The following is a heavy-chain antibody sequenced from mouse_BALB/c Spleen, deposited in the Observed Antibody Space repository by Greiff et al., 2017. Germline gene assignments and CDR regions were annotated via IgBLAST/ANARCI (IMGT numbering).Heavy chain of an antibody. Sequence: EVQLVESGGGLVQPGGSLRLSCATSGFTFTDYYMSWVRQPPGKALEWLGFIRNKANGYTTEYSASVKGRFTISRDNSQSILYLQMNTLRAEDSATYYCARSYYSYFDYWGQGTTLTVSS. V-gene: IGHV7-3*02. CDR3: ARSYYSYFDY. J-gene: IGHJ2*01. CDR2: IRNKANGYTT. D-gene: IGHD2-10*01. CDR1: GFTFTDYY.